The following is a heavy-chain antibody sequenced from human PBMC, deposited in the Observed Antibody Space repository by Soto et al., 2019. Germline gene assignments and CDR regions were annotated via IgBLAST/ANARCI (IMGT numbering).Heavy chain of an antibody. Sequence: QVQLVQSGAEVKKPGASVKVSCKASGYTFTSYAMHWVRQAPGQRLEWMGWINAGNGNTKYSQKFQGRVTITRDTFASQAYMELRRLRSADTAVYYCAGGSGFGEFEWWGQGTLVTVSS. CDR2: INAGNGNT. J-gene: IGHJ4*02. D-gene: IGHD3-10*01. CDR3: AGGSGFGEFEW. CDR1: GYTFTSYA. V-gene: IGHV1-3*01.